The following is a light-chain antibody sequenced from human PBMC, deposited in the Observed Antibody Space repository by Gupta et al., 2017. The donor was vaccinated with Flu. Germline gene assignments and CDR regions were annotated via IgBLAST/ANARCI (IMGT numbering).Light chain of an antibody. CDR3: QQYYSTPYT. CDR2: WAS. CDR1: QSVLYSSNNKNC. V-gene: IGKV4-1*01. Sequence: NCKSSQSVLYSSNNKNCLAWYQQKPGQPPKLLIYWASTRESGVPDRFSGSGSGTDSTLTIISLQAEDVAVYYCQQYYSTPYTFGQGTKLEIK. J-gene: IGKJ2*01.